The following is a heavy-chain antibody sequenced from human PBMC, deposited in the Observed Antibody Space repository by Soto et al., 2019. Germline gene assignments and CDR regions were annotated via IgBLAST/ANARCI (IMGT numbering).Heavy chain of an antibody. CDR3: ARDLYYGYFDY. CDR1: GGSVSSGSYY. D-gene: IGHD3-16*01. V-gene: IGHV4-61*01. Sequence: PSETLSLTCTVSGGSVSSGSYYWSWIRQPPGKGLEWIGYIYYSGSTNYNPSLKSRVTISVDTSKNQFSLKLSSVTAADTAVYYCARDLYYGYFDYWGQGTLVTVSS. J-gene: IGHJ4*02. CDR2: IYYSGST.